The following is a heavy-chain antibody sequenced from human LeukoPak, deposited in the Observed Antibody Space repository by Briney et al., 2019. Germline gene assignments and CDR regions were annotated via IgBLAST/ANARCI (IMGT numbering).Heavy chain of an antibody. D-gene: IGHD5-12*01. CDR1: GYTFTSYD. V-gene: IGHV1-8*01. CDR2: MNPNSGNT. J-gene: IGHJ6*03. CDR3: ARSHRAPNGKSKRLGYYYYMDV. Sequence: ASVKVSCKASGYTFTSYDINWVRQATGQGLEWMGWMNPNSGNTGYAQKFQGRVTMTRNTSISTAYMELSSLRSEDTAVYYRARSHRAPNGKSKRLGYYYYMDVWGKGTTVTVSS.